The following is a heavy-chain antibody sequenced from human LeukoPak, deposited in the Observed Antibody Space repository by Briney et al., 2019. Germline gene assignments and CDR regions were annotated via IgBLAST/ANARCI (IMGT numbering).Heavy chain of an antibody. J-gene: IGHJ6*02. CDR2: IKSKVDGGTT. CDR3: YRYYYGSGSWIYYYGMDV. CDR1: GFTFSSYA. Sequence: GGSLRLSCAASGFTFSSYAMSWVRQAPGKGLEWVGRIKSKVDGGTTDYAAPVKGRFTISRDDSKNTLYLQMNSLKTEDTAVYYCYRYYYGSGSWIYYYGMDVWGQGTTVTVSS. D-gene: IGHD3-10*01. V-gene: IGHV3-15*01.